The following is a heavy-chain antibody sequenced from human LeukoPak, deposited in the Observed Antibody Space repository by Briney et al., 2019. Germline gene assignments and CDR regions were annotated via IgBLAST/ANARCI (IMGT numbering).Heavy chain of an antibody. D-gene: IGHD6-13*01. CDR2: IYYSGST. V-gene: IGHV4-59*01. Sequence: PSETLSLTCTVSGGSISSYYWSWIRQPPGKGLEWIGYIYYSGSTNYNPSLKSRVTISVDTSKNQFSLKLSSVTAADTAVYYCARVSIAAAGGAFDIWGQGTMVTVSS. CDR1: GGSISSYY. J-gene: IGHJ3*02. CDR3: ARVSIAAAGGAFDI.